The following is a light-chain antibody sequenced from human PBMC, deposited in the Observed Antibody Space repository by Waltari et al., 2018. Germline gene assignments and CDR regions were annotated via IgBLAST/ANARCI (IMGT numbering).Light chain of an antibody. Sequence: EIVMTQSPATLSVSPGERANISCRARQSVSSNLAWYQQKPGQAPRIPIYGASTRATCIPARFSGSGSGTEFTLTISSLQSGDFAVYYCQHYNNWPPLTFGGGTKVEIK. CDR3: QHYNNWPPLT. CDR2: GAS. V-gene: IGKV3-15*01. J-gene: IGKJ4*01. CDR1: QSVSSN.